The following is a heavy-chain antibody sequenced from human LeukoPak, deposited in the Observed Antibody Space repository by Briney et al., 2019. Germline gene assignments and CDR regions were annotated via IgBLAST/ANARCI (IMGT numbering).Heavy chain of an antibody. J-gene: IGHJ4*02. CDR1: GYTFISYY. CDR2: ISSNGGST. V-gene: IGHV3-64D*06. D-gene: IGHD4-17*01. CDR3: VKALRGAFDY. Sequence: ASVTVSCKASGYTFISYYMHWVRQAPGKGLEYVSAISSNGGSTYYADSVKGRFTISRDNSKNTLYLQMSSLRAEDTAVYYCVKALRGAFDYWGQGTLVTVSS.